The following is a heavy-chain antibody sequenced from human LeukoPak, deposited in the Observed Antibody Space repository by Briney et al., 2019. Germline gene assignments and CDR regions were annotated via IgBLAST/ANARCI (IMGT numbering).Heavy chain of an antibody. V-gene: IGHV4-39*01. CDR2: IYYTGST. D-gene: IGHD5-12*01. J-gene: IGHJ4*02. Sequence: SETLSLTCTVSGGSISTGSYYWGWIRQPPGKGLEWIGSIYYTGSTYYNPSLKSRVTISVDTSKNQFSLKLSSVTTADTAVYYCARHGYSGYSYYFDYWGQGTLVTVSS. CDR1: GGSISTGSYY. CDR3: ARHGYSGYSYYFDY.